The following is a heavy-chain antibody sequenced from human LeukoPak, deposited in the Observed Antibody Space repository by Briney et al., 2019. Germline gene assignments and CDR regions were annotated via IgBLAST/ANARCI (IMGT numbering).Heavy chain of an antibody. CDR1: GFTFSPYP. CDR3: AKSRSGSANWALQIFDN. CDR2: IAYDGGNI. Sequence: GGSLRLSCATSGFTFSPYPMHWVRQAPGKGLEWVAVIAYDGGNIFYAPSVRGRFTISRDNSKNSLFVQMNSLRAEDTAVYFCAKSRSGSANWALQIFDNWGQGTLVTVSS. V-gene: IGHV3-30*18. D-gene: IGHD1-1*01. J-gene: IGHJ4*02.